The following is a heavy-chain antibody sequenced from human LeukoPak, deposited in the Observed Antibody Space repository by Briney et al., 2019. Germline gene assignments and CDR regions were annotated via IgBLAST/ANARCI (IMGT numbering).Heavy chain of an antibody. V-gene: IGHV3-72*01. CDR3: ARGYCTGGSCYGGDY. CDR1: GFTFSDHY. J-gene: IGHJ4*02. D-gene: IGHD2-15*01. Sequence: GGSLRLSCAASGFTFSDHYMDWVRQAPGKGLEWVGRIRNKANSYTTESAASVKGRFTISRDDSKNSVYLQMSSLTTEDTAVYYCARGYCTGGSCYGGDYWGQGTLVTVSS. CDR2: IRNKANSYTT.